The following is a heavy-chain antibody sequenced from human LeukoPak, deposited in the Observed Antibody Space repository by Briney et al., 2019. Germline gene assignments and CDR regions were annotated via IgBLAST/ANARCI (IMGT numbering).Heavy chain of an antibody. J-gene: IGHJ6*02. V-gene: IGHV1-69*04. CDR3: ATCTGTATEPYYYYGMDV. CDR2: IIPILGIA. Sequence: SVKVSCKASGGTFSSYAISWVRQAPGQGLEWMGRIIPILGIANYAQKFQGRVTITADKSTSTAYMELSSLRSEDTAVYYCATCTGTATEPYYYYGMDVWGQGTTVTVSS. CDR1: GGTFSSYA. D-gene: IGHD5-18*01.